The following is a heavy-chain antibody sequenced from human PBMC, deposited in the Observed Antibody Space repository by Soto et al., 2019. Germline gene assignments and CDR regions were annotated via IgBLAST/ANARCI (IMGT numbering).Heavy chain of an antibody. V-gene: IGHV1-46*01. CDR2: IHPSVGST. Sequence: QVQLVQSGTEVKKPGASVKVSCKASGYSFTTYNLHWVRQAPGQGLEWMGIIHPSVGSTTYAQNCKDRVTMTRDTSTTTVDMELSSLRSEDTAVYYCARARDMDVWGQGTTVTVSS. CDR1: GYSFTTYN. J-gene: IGHJ6*02. CDR3: ARARDMDV.